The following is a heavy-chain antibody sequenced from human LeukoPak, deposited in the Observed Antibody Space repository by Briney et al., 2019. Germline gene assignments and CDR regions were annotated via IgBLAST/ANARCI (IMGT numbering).Heavy chain of an antibody. V-gene: IGHV4-59*01. D-gene: IGHD1-26*01. CDR1: GGSISSYY. J-gene: IGHJ6*02. Sequence: SQTLSLTCTVSGGSISSYYWSWIRQPPGKGLEWIGYIYYSGSTNYNPSLKSRVTISVDTSKNQFSLKLSSVTAADTAVYYCARVVGGTTPTRYYYYGMDVWGQGTTVTVSS. CDR3: ARVVGGTTPTRYYYYGMDV. CDR2: IYYSGST.